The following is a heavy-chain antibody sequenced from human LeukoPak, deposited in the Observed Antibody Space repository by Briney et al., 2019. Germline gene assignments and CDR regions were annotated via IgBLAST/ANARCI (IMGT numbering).Heavy chain of an antibody. J-gene: IGHJ4*02. D-gene: IGHD3-22*01. CDR3: ARGDYYDSSGYYLYYFDY. CDR2: INPNSGGT. Sequence: ASVKVSCKASGYTFTGYYMHWVRQAPGQGLAWMGWINPNSGGTNYAQKFQGRVTMTRDTSISTAYMELSRLRSDDTAVYYCARGDYYDSSGYYLYYFDYWGQGTLVTVSS. CDR1: GYTFTGYY. V-gene: IGHV1-2*02.